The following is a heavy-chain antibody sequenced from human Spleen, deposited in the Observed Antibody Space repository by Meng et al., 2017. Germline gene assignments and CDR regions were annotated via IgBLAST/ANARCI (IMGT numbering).Heavy chain of an antibody. J-gene: IGHJ3*02. D-gene: IGHD1-26*01. Sequence: GGSLRLSCAASGFTFSSYEMNWVRQAPGKGLEWVSYISDSGSTIYYADSVKGRFTISRDNAENSLFLQMNSLRAEDTAVYYCTRPDWEPRAFDIWGQGTMVTVSS. CDR2: ISDSGSTI. V-gene: IGHV3-48*03. CDR1: GFTFSSYE. CDR3: TRPDWEPRAFDI.